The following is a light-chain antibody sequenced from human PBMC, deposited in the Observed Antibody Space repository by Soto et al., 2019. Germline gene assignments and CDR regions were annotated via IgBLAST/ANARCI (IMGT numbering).Light chain of an antibody. V-gene: IGKV3-11*01. CDR3: QHRGNWPS. Sequence: EIALTQSPATLSLSPGERATLSCRASQSISRYLAWYQQKPGQAPRLLIYDATNRATGIPARFSGSGSGTDFTLTISSLEPEDFAVYYCQHRGNWPSFGGGTKLEIK. CDR1: QSISRY. J-gene: IGKJ4*01. CDR2: DAT.